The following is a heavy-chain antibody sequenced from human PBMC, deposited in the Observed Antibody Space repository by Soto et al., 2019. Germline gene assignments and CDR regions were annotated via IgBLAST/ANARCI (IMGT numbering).Heavy chain of an antibody. CDR3: ARSWVRYCSGGSCYAFDI. CDR1: GYTFTGYY. CDR2: INPNSGGT. Sequence: ASVKVSCKSSGYTFTGYYMHWVRQAPGQGLEWMGWINPNSGGTNYAQKFQGWVTMTRDTSISTAYMELSRLRSDDTAVYYCARSWVRYCSGGSCYAFDIWRQGTMVTVSS. D-gene: IGHD2-15*01. V-gene: IGHV1-2*04. J-gene: IGHJ3*02.